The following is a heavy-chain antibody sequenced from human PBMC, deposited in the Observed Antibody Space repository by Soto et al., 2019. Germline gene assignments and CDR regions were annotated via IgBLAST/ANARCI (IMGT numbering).Heavy chain of an antibody. J-gene: IGHJ4*02. CDR1: GFSFKDYY. CDR2: ITSSSGNA. V-gene: IGHV3-11*03. Sequence: GSLRLSCAASGFSFKDYYMTWMRQTPEKGLEWISTITSSSGNAYYAASVKGRVTISRDNAHNSLYLQMSGLRAEDTALYYCAIECSGGSCPFDYWGQGTLVTVSS. CDR3: AIECSGGSCPFDY. D-gene: IGHD2-15*01.